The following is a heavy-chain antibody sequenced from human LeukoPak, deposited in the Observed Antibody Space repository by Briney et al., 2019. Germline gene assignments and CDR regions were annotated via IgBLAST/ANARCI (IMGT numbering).Heavy chain of an antibody. J-gene: IGHJ6*03. Sequence: ASVKVSCKASGYTFTGYGISWVRQAPGQGLEWMGWISAYNGNTNYAQKLQGRVTMTTDTSTSTAYMELRSLRSDDTAVYYCARARSGWKGALEWLSRLGNYYYMYVWGKGTTVTISS. CDR1: GYTFTGYG. CDR3: ARARSGWKGALEWLSRLGNYYYMYV. CDR2: ISAYNGNT. V-gene: IGHV1-18*01. D-gene: IGHD3-3*01.